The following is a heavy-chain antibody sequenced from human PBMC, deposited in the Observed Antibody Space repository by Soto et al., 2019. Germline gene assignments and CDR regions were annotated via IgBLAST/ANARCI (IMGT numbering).Heavy chain of an antibody. CDR2: ISSSSSSI. J-gene: IGHJ4*02. CDR3: ASLGEGQA. CDR1: GFTFGTYS. V-gene: IGHV3-48*01. Sequence: GGSLRLSCAASGFTFGTYSMNWVRQAPGKGLEWVSFISSSSSSIYYADSVKGRFTISRDNAKNSLYLQMNSLRGEDTAVYYCASLGEGQAWGQGTLVTVSS.